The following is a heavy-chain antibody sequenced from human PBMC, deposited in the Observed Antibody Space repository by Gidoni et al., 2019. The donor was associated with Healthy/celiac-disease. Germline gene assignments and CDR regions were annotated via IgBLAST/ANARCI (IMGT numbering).Heavy chain of an antibody. CDR3: ARERIMITFGGVKDAFDI. CDR2: FWYDGSNK. J-gene: IGHJ3*02. D-gene: IGHD3-16*01. Sequence: QVQLVESGGGVVQPGRSLRLSCAASGFPFSSCGMHWVRQAPGKGLEWVAVFWYDGSNKYYADSVKGRFTISRDNSKNTLYLQMNSLRAEDTAVYYCARERIMITFGGVKDAFDIWGQGTMVTVSS. CDR1: GFPFSSCG. V-gene: IGHV3-33*08.